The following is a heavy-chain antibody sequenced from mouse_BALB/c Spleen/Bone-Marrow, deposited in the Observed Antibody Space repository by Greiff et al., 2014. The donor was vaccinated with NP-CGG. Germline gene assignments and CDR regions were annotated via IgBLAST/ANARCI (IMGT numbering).Heavy chain of an antibody. V-gene: IGHV5-4*02. J-gene: IGHJ2*01. Sequence: EVQLVESGGGLVKPGGSLKLSCAASGFTFSDYYMYWVRQTPEKRLEWVATISDGGSYTYYPDCVKGRFTISRDNAKNNLYLQMSSLKSEDTAMYYCARGSSYFDYWGQGTTLTVSS. CDR3: ARGSSYFDY. CDR1: GFTFSDYY. CDR2: ISDGGSYT. D-gene: IGHD1-1*01.